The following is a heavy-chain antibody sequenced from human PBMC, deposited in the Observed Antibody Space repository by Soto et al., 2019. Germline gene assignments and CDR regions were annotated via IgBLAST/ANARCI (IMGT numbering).Heavy chain of an antibody. J-gene: IGHJ6*02. CDR1: GFTFSSYA. CDR2: ISGSGGST. CDR3: AFSPVLRFLEWFLPVGYYYGMDV. V-gene: IGHV3-23*01. D-gene: IGHD3-3*01. Sequence: GGSLRLSCAASGFTFSSYAMSWFRQAPGKGLEWVSAISGSGGSTYYADSVKGRFTISRDNSKNTLYLQMNSLRAEDTAVYYCAFSPVLRFLEWFLPVGYYYGMDVWGQGTTVTVSS.